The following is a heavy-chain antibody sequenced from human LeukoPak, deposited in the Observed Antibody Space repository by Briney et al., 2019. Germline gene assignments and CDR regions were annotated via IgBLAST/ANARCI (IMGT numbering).Heavy chain of an antibody. CDR1: GFTFSSYA. V-gene: IGHV3-48*01. D-gene: IGHD3-3*01. J-gene: IGHJ3*02. Sequence: GGSLRLSCAASGFTFSSYAMSWVRQAPGKGLEWVSYIDARSGIVYYADSVQGRFTISRDDAKDSVFLQMNSLRVDDTAVYYCARTYDFGRGPPGDAFDNWGQGTLVTVPS. CDR3: ARTYDFGRGPPGDAFDN. CDR2: IDARSGIV.